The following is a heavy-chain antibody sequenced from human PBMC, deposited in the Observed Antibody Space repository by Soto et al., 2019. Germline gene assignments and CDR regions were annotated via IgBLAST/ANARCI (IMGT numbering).Heavy chain of an antibody. CDR2: IIPIFGTA. CDR3: ARSGGQGYCISTSCYGAYYYYGMDV. J-gene: IGHJ6*02. Sequence: SVKVSCKASGGAFSSYAISWVRQAPGQGLEWMGGIIPIFGTANYAQKFQGRVTITADESTSTAYMELSSLRSEDTAVYYCARSGGQGYCISTSCYGAYYYYGMDVWGQGTTVTVSS. CDR1: GGAFSSYA. V-gene: IGHV1-69*13. D-gene: IGHD2-2*01.